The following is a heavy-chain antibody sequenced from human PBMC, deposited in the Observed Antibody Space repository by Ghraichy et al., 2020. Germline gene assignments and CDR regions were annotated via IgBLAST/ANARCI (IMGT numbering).Heavy chain of an antibody. CDR3: ARGSMVVRFYYYAARDV. J-gene: IGHJ6*02. CDR1: GFTLSSYS. Sequence: GGSLRLSCAASGFTLSSYSMNWVRQAPGKGLEWLSYITSSSSYISYADSVRGRFTISRDNAKNSLYLEMRSLRNEDTAVYYCARGSMVVRFYYYAARDVWGQGTTVTVSS. D-gene: IGHD2-15*01. CDR2: ITSSSSYI. V-gene: IGHV3-48*02.